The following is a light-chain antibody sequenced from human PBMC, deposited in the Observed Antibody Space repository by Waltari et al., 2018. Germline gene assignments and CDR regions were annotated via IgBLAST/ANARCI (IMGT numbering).Light chain of an antibody. CDR3: QQYGTSPGT. V-gene: IGKV3-20*01. J-gene: IGKJ1*01. Sequence: EIVFTQSPGPLSFSPGEGATLSCRASQSVSNNNLSWYQHTPGQPPTLLRYGASSRPTGIPDRFSASGSGKDFNLTISSLEPGDFAMYYCQQYGTSPGTFGQGTKVEIK. CDR1: QSVSNNN. CDR2: GAS.